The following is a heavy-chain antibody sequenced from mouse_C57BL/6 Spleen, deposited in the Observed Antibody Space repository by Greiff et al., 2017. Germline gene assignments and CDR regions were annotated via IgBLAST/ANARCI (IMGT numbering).Heavy chain of an antibody. Sequence: VQLQQSGAELMKPGASVKLSCKATGYTFTGYWIEWVKQRPGHGLEWIGEILPGDGSTNYNEKFKGKATFTADTSSNTAYMQLSSLTTEDSAIYYCATRLRIPYAMDYWGQGTSVTVSS. CDR3: ATRLRIPYAMDY. CDR1: GYTFTGYW. CDR2: ILPGDGST. V-gene: IGHV1-9*01. D-gene: IGHD1-1*01. J-gene: IGHJ4*01.